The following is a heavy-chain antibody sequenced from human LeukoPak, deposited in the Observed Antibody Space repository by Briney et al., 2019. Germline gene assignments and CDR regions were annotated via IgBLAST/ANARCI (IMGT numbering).Heavy chain of an antibody. CDR1: AGSISNYY. J-gene: IGHJ4*02. V-gene: IGHV4-4*07. CDR3: ARLGYSYGHYYFDY. D-gene: IGHD5-18*01. CDR2: IYTSGST. Sequence: SETLSLTCTVSAGSISNYYWSWIRQPAGKGLEWIGRIYTSGSTNYNPSLKSRVTMSVDTSKNQFSLKLSSVTAADTAVYYCARLGYSYGHYYFDYWGQGTLVTVSS.